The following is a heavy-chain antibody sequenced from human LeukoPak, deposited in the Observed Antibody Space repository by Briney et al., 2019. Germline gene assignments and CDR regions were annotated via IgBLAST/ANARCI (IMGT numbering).Heavy chain of an antibody. V-gene: IGHV1-18*01. J-gene: IGHJ4*02. CDR1: GYTFTNYG. D-gene: IGHD4-17*01. CDR3: ARAGATLTSHFDY. Sequence: ASVKVSCKASGYTFTNYGITWVRQAPGQGLEWMGWISGDSGQTNYAQKVQGRVTMTTDTSTSTAYMELRSLTSDDTAVYYCARAGATLTSHFDYWGQGTLVTVSS. CDR2: ISGDSGQT.